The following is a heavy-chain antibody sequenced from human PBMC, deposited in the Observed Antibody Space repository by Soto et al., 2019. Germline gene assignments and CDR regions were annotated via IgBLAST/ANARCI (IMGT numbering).Heavy chain of an antibody. CDR2: ISGSGGST. CDR1: GFTFSSYA. D-gene: IGHD4-17*01. V-gene: IGHV3-23*01. J-gene: IGHJ3*02. Sequence: EVQLLESGGGLVQPGGSLRLSCAASGFTFSSYAMSWVRQAPGKGLEWVSAISGSGGSTYYADSVKGRFTISRDNSKNTLYLQMNSLRAEDKAVYYCAKDPRYTVTLEAWVDAFDIWGQGTMVTVSS. CDR3: AKDPRYTVTLEAWVDAFDI.